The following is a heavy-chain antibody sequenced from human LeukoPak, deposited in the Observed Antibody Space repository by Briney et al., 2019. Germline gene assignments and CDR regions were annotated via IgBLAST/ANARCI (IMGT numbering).Heavy chain of an antibody. V-gene: IGHV3-11*04. CDR1: GFTFSDYY. Sequence: SGGSLRLSCAASGFTFSDYYMSWIRQAPGKGLEWVSYISSSGSTIYYADSVKGRFTISRDNAKNSLYLQMNSLRAEDTAVYYCARGAAAVSYYFDYWGQGTLVTVSS. CDR3: ARGAAAVSYYFDY. CDR2: ISSSGSTI. J-gene: IGHJ4*02. D-gene: IGHD2-2*01.